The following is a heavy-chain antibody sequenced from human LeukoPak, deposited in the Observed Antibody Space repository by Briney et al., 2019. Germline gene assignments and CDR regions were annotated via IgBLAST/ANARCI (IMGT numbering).Heavy chain of an antibody. CDR2: VSGSGSRT. V-gene: IGHV3-23*01. CDR3: AELGITMIGGV. Sequence: GGSLRLSCAASGFTFSSYGMSWVRQAPGKGLEWVSAVSGSGSRTYYADSVKGRFTISRDNAKNSLYLQMNSLRAEDTAVYYCAELGITMIGGVWGKGTTVTISS. CDR1: GFTFSSYG. J-gene: IGHJ6*04. D-gene: IGHD3-10*02.